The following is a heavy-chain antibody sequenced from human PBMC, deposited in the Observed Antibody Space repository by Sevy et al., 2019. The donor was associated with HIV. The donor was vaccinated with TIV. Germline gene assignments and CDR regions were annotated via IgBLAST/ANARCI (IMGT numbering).Heavy chain of an antibody. CDR1: GGSISSSSYY. J-gene: IGHJ6*02. CDR3: ARHPYYYDSSGYSYYYGMDV. Sequence: SETLSLTCTVSGGSISSSSYYWGWIRQPPGKGLEWIGSIYYSGSTYYNPSLKSRVTISVDTSKNKFSLKPSSVTAADTAVDYCARHPYYYDSSGYSYYYGMDVWGQGTTVTVSS. CDR2: IYYSGST. D-gene: IGHD3-22*01. V-gene: IGHV4-39*01.